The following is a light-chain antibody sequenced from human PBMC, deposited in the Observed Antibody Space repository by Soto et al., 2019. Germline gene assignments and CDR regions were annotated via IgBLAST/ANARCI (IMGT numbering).Light chain of an antibody. CDR1: ENIYGY. J-gene: IGKJ4*01. CDR2: WAS. Sequence: DIQLTQSPSILSASVGDRVTITCRASENIYGYLAWYQQKPGEAPKLLIYWASTLVSGVPSRFTGGESGTEVTLTLSDMQPDDFATYFCQPYRAYPLTVGGVTKV. CDR3: QPYRAYPLT. V-gene: IGKV1-5*03.